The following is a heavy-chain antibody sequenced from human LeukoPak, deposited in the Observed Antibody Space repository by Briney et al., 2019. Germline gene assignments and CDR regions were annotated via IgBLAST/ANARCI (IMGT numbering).Heavy chain of an antibody. CDR3: ARDSSDPIGYFDY. Sequence: SETLSLTCAVSGGSISSSNWWSWVRQPPGKGLEWIGEIYHSGSTNYNPSLKSRVTISVDKSKNQFSLKLSSVTAADTAVYYCARDSSDPIGYFDYWGQGTLVTVSS. D-gene: IGHD2/OR15-2a*01. V-gene: IGHV4-4*02. CDR1: GGSISSSNW. J-gene: IGHJ4*02. CDR2: IYHSGST.